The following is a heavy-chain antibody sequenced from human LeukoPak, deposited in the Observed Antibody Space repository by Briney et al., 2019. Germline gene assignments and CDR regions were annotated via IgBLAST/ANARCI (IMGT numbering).Heavy chain of an antibody. D-gene: IGHD6-19*01. J-gene: IGHJ4*02. V-gene: IGHV3-9*01. CDR1: RFTLDDYA. Sequence: GGSLRLSCAASRFTLDDYAMHSVRQAPGKGLEWVSGICWNSGSLSYADSVKGRFTISRDNAKNSLYLQMNSLRAEDTALYYCAKDVGAVAGSSDYWGQGTLVTVSS. CDR3: AKDVGAVAGSSDY. CDR2: ICWNSGSL.